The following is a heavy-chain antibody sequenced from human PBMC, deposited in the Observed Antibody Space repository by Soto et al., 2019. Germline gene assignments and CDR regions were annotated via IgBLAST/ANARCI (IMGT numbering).Heavy chain of an antibody. CDR1: GGTFSSYA. CDR2: IIPIFGTA. Sequence: QVQLVQSGAEVKKPGSSVKVSCKASGGTFSSYAISWVRQAPGQGLEWMGGIIPIFGTANYAQKFQGRVTITADESTSTAYMELSSLRSEDTAVYYWARGGSSAGGYYYYYGMDVWGQGTTVTVSS. CDR3: ARGGSSAGGYYYYYGMDV. V-gene: IGHV1-69*01. D-gene: IGHD6-6*01. J-gene: IGHJ6*02.